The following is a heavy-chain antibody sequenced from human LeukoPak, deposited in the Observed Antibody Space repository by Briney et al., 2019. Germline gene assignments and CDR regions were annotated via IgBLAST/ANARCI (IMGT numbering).Heavy chain of an antibody. V-gene: IGHV4-4*07. D-gene: IGHD2-2*01. J-gene: IGHJ6*02. CDR2: IYTSGST. CDR3: AREIIVVVPAARYLKEGDYYYYGMDV. CDR1: GGSISSYY. Sequence: SETLSLTCTVPGGSISSYYWSWIRQPAGKGLEWIGRIYTSGSTNYNPSLKSRVTMSVDTSKNQFSLKLSSVTAADTAVYYCAREIIVVVPAARYLKEGDYYYYGMDVWGQGTTVTVSS.